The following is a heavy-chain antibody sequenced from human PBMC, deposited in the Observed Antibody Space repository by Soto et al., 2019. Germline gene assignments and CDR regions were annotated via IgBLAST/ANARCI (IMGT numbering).Heavy chain of an antibody. V-gene: IGHV1-8*01. D-gene: IGHD3-3*01. CDR1: GYTFTSYD. Sequence: ASVKVSCKASGYTFTSYDINWVRQATGQGLEWMGWMNPNSGNTGYAQKFQGRVTMTRNTSISTAYMKLSSLRSEDTAVYYCARVDITIFGTFAFDIWGQGTMVTVSS. CDR3: ARVDITIFGTFAFDI. J-gene: IGHJ3*02. CDR2: MNPNSGNT.